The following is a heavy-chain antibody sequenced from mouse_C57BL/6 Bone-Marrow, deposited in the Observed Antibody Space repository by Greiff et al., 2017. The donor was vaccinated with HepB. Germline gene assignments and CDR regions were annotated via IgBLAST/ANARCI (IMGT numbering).Heavy chain of an antibody. CDR3: AREEGLTGTDFDY. Sequence: EVKLMESGPGLVKPSQSLSPTCSVTGYSITSGYYWNWIRQFPGNKLEWMGYISYDGSNNYNPSLKNRISITRDTSKNQFFLKLNSVTTEDTATYYCAREEGLTGTDFDYWGQGTTLTVSS. CDR1: GYSITSGYY. CDR2: ISYDGSN. V-gene: IGHV3-6*01. D-gene: IGHD4-1*01. J-gene: IGHJ2*01.